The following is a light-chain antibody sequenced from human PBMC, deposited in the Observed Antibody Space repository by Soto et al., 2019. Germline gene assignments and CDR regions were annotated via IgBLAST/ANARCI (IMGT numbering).Light chain of an antibody. CDR2: AAS. J-gene: IGKJ2*01. Sequence: DIQMTQSPSSLSASVGDRVTITCRASQSISSYLNWYQQKPGKAPKLLIYAASSLQSGVPSRFSGRGYGTDFTLAISRLQHEDFATYYCQQSYSTPYTFGQGTKLEIK. V-gene: IGKV1-39*01. CDR1: QSISSY. CDR3: QQSYSTPYT.